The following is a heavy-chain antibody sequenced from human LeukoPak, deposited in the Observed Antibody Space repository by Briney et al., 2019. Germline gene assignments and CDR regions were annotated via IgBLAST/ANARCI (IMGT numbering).Heavy chain of an antibody. J-gene: IGHJ4*02. CDR1: GYTFTSYD. CDR3: ARGVTDGSGSYYHDY. D-gene: IGHD3-10*01. Sequence: VSVKVSCKASGYTFTSYDINWVRQATGQGLEWRGWMNPNSGNTGYAQKFQGRVTMTRNTSISTAYMELSSLRSEDTAVYYCARGVTDGSGSYYHDYWGQGTLVTVSS. V-gene: IGHV1-8*01. CDR2: MNPNSGNT.